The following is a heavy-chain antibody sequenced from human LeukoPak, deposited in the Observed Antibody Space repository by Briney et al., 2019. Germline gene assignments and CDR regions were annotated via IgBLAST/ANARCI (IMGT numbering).Heavy chain of an antibody. CDR1: GFTFSSYE. CDR2: ISSSSSYI. Sequence: GGSLRLSCAASGFTFSSYEMNWVRQAPGKGLEWVSSISSSSSYIFYADSVRGRFSISRDNAKNSLYLQMNSLRAEDTAVYYCAKGDVTVTIDYWGQGTLVTVSS. V-gene: IGHV3-21*01. J-gene: IGHJ4*02. D-gene: IGHD3-16*02. CDR3: AKGDVTVTIDY.